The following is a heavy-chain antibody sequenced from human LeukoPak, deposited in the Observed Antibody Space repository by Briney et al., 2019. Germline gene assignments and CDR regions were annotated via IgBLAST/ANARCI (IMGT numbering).Heavy chain of an antibody. CDR1: GYTFTSYA. V-gene: IGHV1-3*03. CDR2: INAGNGNT. CDR3: ARVVRYSSGPLTDLLPYYFDY. J-gene: IGHJ4*02. Sequence: RASVKVSCKTSGYTFTSYAMHWVRQAPGQRLEWMGWINAGNGNTKYSREFQGRVTITRDTSASAVYMELSSLRSDDMAVYYCARVVRYSSGPLTDLLPYYFDYWGQGTLVTVSS. D-gene: IGHD6-19*01.